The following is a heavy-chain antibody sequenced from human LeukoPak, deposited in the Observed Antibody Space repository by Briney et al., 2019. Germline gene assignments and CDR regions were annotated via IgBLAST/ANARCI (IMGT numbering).Heavy chain of an antibody. CDR3: ARGSIAARSCIDY. CDR1: GYTFTGYH. Sequence: GASVKVSCKASGYTFTGYHMHWVRQAPGQGLEWMGRINPNSGDTNYAQEFLGRVTMTRDTSISTAYMELSRLRSDDTAVYYCARGSIAARSCIDYWGRGTLATVSS. D-gene: IGHD6-6*01. V-gene: IGHV1-2*06. J-gene: IGHJ4*02. CDR2: INPNSGDT.